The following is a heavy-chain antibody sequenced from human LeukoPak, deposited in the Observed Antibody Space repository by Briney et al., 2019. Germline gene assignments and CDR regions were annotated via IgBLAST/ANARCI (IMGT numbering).Heavy chain of an antibody. CDR1: GGSISSYY. J-gene: IGHJ5*02. V-gene: IGHV4-59*08. CDR3: ARGYYYGSGSYPWFDP. CDR2: IYYIGST. D-gene: IGHD3-10*01. Sequence: PSETLSLTCTVSGGSISSYYWSWIRQPPGKGLEWIGYIYYIGSTNYNPSLKSRVNISVDTSKNQFSLKLSSVTAADTAVYYCARGYYYGSGSYPWFDPWGQGTLVTVSS.